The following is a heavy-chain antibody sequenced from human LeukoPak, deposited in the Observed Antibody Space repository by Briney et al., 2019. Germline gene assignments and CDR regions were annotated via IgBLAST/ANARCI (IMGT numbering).Heavy chain of an antibody. J-gene: IGHJ4*02. CDR1: GYTFTGYY. Sequence: EASVKVSCKASGYTFTGYYMHWVRQAPGQGLEWMGWINPNSGGTNYAQKFQGRVTMTRDTSISTAYMELSRLRSDDTAVYYCARFSSSRYYFDYWGQGTRVTVSS. D-gene: IGHD6-6*01. CDR3: ARFSSSRYYFDY. V-gene: IGHV1-2*02. CDR2: INPNSGGT.